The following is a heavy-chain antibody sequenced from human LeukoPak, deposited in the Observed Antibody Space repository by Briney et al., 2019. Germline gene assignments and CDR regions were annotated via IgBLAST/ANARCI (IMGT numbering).Heavy chain of an antibody. CDR1: GRSFSGYY. CDR3: AREYCGGDCYYWYFDL. V-gene: IGHV4-34*01. D-gene: IGHD2-21*02. Sequence: PSETLSLTCVVYGRSFSGYYWSWIRQPPGKGLEWIGEIYHSGSTNYNPSLKSRVTISVDKSKNQFSLKLSSVTAADTAVYYCAREYCGGDCYYWYFDLWGRGTLVTVSS. J-gene: IGHJ2*01. CDR2: IYHSGST.